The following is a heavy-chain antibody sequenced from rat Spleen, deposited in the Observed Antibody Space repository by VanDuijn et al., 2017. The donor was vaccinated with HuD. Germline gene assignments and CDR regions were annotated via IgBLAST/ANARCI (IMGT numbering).Heavy chain of an antibody. CDR2: ISYDGSST. V-gene: IGHV5-46*01. CDR1: GFTFSSFP. CDR3: TRDNERSYVMDA. J-gene: IGHJ4*01. Sequence: EVQLVESGGGLVQPGRSLKLSCAASGFTFSSFPMAWVRQTPTKGLEWVATISYDGSSTYYSDSVKGRFTISRDTAKSTLYLQMNSLRSEDTATYYCTRDNERSYVMDAWGQGASVTVSS.